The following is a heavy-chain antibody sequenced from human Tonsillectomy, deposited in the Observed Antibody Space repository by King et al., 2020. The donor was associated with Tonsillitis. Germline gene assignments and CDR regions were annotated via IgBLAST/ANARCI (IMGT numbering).Heavy chain of an antibody. J-gene: IGHJ4*02. CDR1: GVTFSRDS. Sequence: DVQLVESGGGLVQPGGSLRLSCAASGVTFSRDSMSWVRQAPGKGLEWVSYIDSRSDRIYYADSVKGRFTISRDNARNSLYLQMHSLRAEDTALYYCARAPMVRGFITHFDYWGQGTLVTVSS. D-gene: IGHD3-10*01. CDR2: IDSRSDRI. CDR3: ARAPMVRGFITHFDY. V-gene: IGHV3-48*01.